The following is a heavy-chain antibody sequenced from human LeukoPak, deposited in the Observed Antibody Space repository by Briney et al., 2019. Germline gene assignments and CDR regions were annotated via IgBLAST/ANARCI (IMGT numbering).Heavy chain of an antibody. CDR2: ISSSGSTI. D-gene: IGHD3-10*02. CDR1: GFTFYDYG. J-gene: IGHJ6*04. V-gene: IGHV3-48*03. Sequence: GGSLRLSCAASGFTFYDYGMSWVRQAPGKGLEWVSYISSSGSTIYYADSVKGRFTISRDNAKNSLYLQMNSLRAEDTAVYYCAELGITMIGGVWGKGTTVTISS. CDR3: AELGITMIGGV.